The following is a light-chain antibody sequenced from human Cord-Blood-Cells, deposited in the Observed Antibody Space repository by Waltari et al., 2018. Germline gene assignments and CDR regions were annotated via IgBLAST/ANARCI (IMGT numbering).Light chain of an antibody. Sequence: DIVMTQYPASLAVSLGERATINCKSSQSVLYSSNNKNYLAWYQQKPGQPPKLLIYWASTRESGVPDRFSGSGSGTDFTLTISSLQAEDVAVYYCQQYYSTPWTFGQGTKVEIK. J-gene: IGKJ1*01. CDR2: WAS. CDR1: QSVLYSSNNKNY. CDR3: QQYYSTPWT. V-gene: IGKV4-1*01.